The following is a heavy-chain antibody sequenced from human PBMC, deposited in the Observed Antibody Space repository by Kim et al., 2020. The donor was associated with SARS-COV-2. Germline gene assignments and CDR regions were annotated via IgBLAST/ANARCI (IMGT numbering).Heavy chain of an antibody. D-gene: IGHD3-10*01. J-gene: IGHJ4*02. CDR3: ARSGGFGDSIDY. Sequence: NNSPSFQGHVTISADKSISTAYLQWSSLKASDTAMYYCARSGGFGDSIDYWGQGTLVTVSS. V-gene: IGHV5-10-1*01.